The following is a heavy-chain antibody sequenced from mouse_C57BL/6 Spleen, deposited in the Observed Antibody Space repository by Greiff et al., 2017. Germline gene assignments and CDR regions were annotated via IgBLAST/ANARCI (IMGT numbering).Heavy chain of an antibody. J-gene: IGHJ1*03. D-gene: IGHD1-1*01. CDR2: IWTGGGS. Sequence: VQLQQSGPGLVAPSQSLSITCTVSGFSLTSYAISWVRQPPGKGLEWLGEIWTGGGSHYNSALKSSMSISKDNSKSQVFLKMNSLQPDDTARYNCASGSSPWYFDVWGTGTTVTVSS. CDR3: ASGSSPWYFDV. V-gene: IGHV2-9-1*01. CDR1: GFSLTSYA.